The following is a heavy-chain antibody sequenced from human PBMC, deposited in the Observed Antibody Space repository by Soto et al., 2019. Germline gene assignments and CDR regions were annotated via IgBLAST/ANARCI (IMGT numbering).Heavy chain of an antibody. CDR1: GYTFTSYG. CDR2: ISAYNGNT. J-gene: IGHJ5*02. V-gene: IGHV1-18*04. Sequence: ASVKVSCKASGYTFTSYGISWVRQAPGQGLEWMGWISAYNGNTNYAQKLQGRVTVTTDTSTSTAYMELRSLRSDDTAVYYCARNDAVVPALRWFDPWGQGTLVTVSS. CDR3: ARNDAVVPALRWFDP. D-gene: IGHD2-2*01.